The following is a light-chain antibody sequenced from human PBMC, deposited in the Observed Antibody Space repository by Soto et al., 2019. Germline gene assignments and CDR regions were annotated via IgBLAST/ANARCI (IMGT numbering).Light chain of an antibody. Sequence: QSALSQPRSVSGSPGQSVTISCTGTSSDVGTYDFVSWYQQHPGKATRLRIFDVSERPSGVPDRFSGSKSGNTASMTISGLQAEDEADYYCCLYAVTFYVFGTGTKVTVL. J-gene: IGLJ1*01. V-gene: IGLV2-11*01. CDR3: CLYAVTFYV. CDR1: SSDVGTYDF. CDR2: DVS.